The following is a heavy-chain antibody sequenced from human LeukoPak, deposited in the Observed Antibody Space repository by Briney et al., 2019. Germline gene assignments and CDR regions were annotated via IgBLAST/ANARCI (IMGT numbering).Heavy chain of an antibody. Sequence: GGSLRLSCAASGFTFTSYAMTWVRQAPGKGLEWVSGISGSDGSTYYADSVKGRFTISRHNFKNMLYLQMNNLRAEDTAVYYCAKILGYCSGGSCYVEYFQHWGQGTLVTVSS. CDR3: AKILGYCSGGSCYVEYFQH. CDR1: GFTFTSYA. V-gene: IGHV3-23*01. D-gene: IGHD2-15*01. J-gene: IGHJ1*01. CDR2: ISGSDGST.